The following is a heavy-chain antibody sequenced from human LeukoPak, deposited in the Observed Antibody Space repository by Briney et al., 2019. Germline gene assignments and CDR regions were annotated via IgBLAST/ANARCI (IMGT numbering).Heavy chain of an antibody. J-gene: IGHJ4*02. D-gene: IGHD1-14*01. V-gene: IGHV3-21*06. CDR3: ATETNGRHYDY. CDR1: GFTFSSYW. CDR2: ISPTGSDR. Sequence: PGGSLRLSCAASGFTFSSYWMSWVRQAPGKGLEWVASISPTGSDRYHADSIKGRFTISRDNANNFLYLQMNSLRAEDTAVYYCATETNGRHYDYWGQGTLLTVSS.